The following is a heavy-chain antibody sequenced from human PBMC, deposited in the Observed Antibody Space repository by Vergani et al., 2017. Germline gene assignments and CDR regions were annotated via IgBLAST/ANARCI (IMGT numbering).Heavy chain of an antibody. J-gene: IGHJ6*02. CDR1: GFTFSSYA. Sequence: EVQLLESGGGLVQPGGSLRLSCAASGFTFSSYAMSWVRQAPGKGLEWVSAISGSGGSTYYADSVKGRFTISRDNSKNTLYLQMNSLRAEDTAVYYCARGHGDYPNYYYYGMDVWGQGTTVTVSS. V-gene: IGHV3-23*01. CDR2: ISGSGGST. CDR3: ARGHGDYPNYYYYGMDV. D-gene: IGHD4-17*01.